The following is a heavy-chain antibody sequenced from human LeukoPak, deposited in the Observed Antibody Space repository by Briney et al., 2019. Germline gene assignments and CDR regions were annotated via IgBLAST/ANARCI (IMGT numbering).Heavy chain of an antibody. CDR1: GGSISSGGYS. CDR3: ARASDFWSGYKRGAGFDP. D-gene: IGHD3-3*01. J-gene: IGHJ5*02. Sequence: PSETLSLTCAVSGGSISSGGYSWSWIRQPPGKGLEWIGYIYHSGSTYYNPSLKGRVTISVDRSKNQFSLKLSSVTAADTAVYYCARASDFWSGYKRGAGFDPWGQGTLVTVSS. CDR2: IYHSGST. V-gene: IGHV4-30-2*01.